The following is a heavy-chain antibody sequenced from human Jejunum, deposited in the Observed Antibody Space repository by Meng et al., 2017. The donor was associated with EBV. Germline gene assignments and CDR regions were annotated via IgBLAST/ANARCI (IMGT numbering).Heavy chain of an antibody. V-gene: IGHV4-30-2*01. CDR3: ARGAYFDY. J-gene: IGHJ4*02. Sequence: LQLEESGSGLVKPSENLSLTCAVSGGSISSGGYSWHWIRQPPGKGLQWIGYIYYSGSAFYNPSLKSRVTLSVDRSKNQFSLNLSSVTAADTAVYYCARGAYFDYWGQGTLVTVSS. CDR2: IYYSGSA. CDR1: GGSISSGGYS.